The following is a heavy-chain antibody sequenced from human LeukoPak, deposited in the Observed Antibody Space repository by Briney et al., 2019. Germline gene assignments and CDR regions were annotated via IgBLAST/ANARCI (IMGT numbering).Heavy chain of an antibody. Sequence: GESLKISCKGSGYSFTSYWIGWVRQMPGKGLEWMGIIYPGDSDTRYSPSFQGQVTISADKSISTAYLQWSSLKASDTAMYYCARPPRDIVGATHWYFDLWGRGTLVTVSS. CDR2: IYPGDSDT. CDR3: ARPPRDIVGATHWYFDL. CDR1: GYSFTSYW. V-gene: IGHV5-51*01. J-gene: IGHJ2*01. D-gene: IGHD1-26*01.